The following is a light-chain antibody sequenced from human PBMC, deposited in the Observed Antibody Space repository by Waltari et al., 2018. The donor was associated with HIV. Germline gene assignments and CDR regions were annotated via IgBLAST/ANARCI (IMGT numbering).Light chain of an antibody. J-gene: IGLJ1*01. CDR3: SSYTSTYV. Sequence: PGQSITISCTGTSSDVGGYNYVSWYQQHPGKAPKLMIYDVSNRPSGVSNRFSGSKSGNTASLTISGLQAEDEADYYCSSYTSTYVFGTGTKVTVL. CDR2: DVS. V-gene: IGLV2-14*04. CDR1: SSDVGGYNY.